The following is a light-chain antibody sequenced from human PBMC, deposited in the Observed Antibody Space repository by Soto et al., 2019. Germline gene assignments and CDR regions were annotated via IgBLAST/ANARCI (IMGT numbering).Light chain of an antibody. J-gene: IGKJ2*01. CDR3: TKYSIAPYP. CDR2: AAS. CDR1: QGTSND. Sequence: IHMTQSPSSLSASVGARFTIPGRPRQGTSNDLAWDQQKTGKVPKLLICAASTLQSGVPSRFSGSGSRTDGTVTISSRQPEDVVPYDCTKYSIAPYPFGQGTNHEIK. V-gene: IGKV1-27*01.